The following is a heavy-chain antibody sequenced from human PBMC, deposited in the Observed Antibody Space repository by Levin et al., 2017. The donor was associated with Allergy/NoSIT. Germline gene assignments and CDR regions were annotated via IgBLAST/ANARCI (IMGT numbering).Heavy chain of an antibody. V-gene: IGHV4-59*01. J-gene: IGHJ6*02. CDR2: ISYSGST. CDR3: ARDRTVTTNKVFYYGMDL. D-gene: IGHD4-11*01. Sequence: SQTLSLTCTVSGGSISSYYWSWIRQPPGKGLEWIGYISYSGSTNYNPSLKSRVTISVDTSKNQFSLKLTSVTAADTAVYYCARDRTVTTNKVFYYGMDLWGQGTRSPSP. CDR1: GGSISSYY.